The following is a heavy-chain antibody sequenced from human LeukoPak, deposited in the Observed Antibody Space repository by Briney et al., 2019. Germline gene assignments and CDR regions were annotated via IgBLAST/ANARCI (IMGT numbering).Heavy chain of an antibody. J-gene: IGHJ4*02. CDR1: GFTFSDYT. CDR3: AKSRPNSGYWDS. CDR2: ISSTSGSI. V-gene: IGHV3-21*01. Sequence: GGSLRLSCVASGFTFSDYTMNWVRQAPGKGLEWVSSISSTSGSIYYAESMKGRFTVSRDNAKNSLYLQMNSLRAEDMAVYYCAKSRPNSGYWDSWGQGILVIVSS. D-gene: IGHD6-19*01.